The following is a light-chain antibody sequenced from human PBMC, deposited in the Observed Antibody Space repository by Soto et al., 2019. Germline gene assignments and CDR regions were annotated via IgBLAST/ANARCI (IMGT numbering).Light chain of an antibody. Sequence: EIVLTQSPATLSVSPGERATLSCRASQSVGTKLAWYKQKPGQAPRLLIYGASTRATGSPARFSGSGAGTEFTLTISSLQSEDFAVYYCQHYNNWPLTFGGGTKVDIK. CDR2: GAS. V-gene: IGKV3-15*01. CDR3: QHYNNWPLT. CDR1: QSVGTK. J-gene: IGKJ4*01.